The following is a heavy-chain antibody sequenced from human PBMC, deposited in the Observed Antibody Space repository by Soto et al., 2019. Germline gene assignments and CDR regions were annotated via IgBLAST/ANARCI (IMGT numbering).Heavy chain of an antibody. Sequence: PGGSLRLSCVASGFTFSTYGTSWVRLAPGKGLEWVSSVSGSGGNTYYAESVRGRFTISRDNSKNMLFLQMSSLRAEDTAMYYCAKEWEISTYGKFECRGQGTLVTAPQ. CDR3: AKEWEISTYGKFEC. CDR1: GFTFSTYG. D-gene: IGHD1-26*01. V-gene: IGHV3-23*01. J-gene: IGHJ4*02. CDR2: VSGSGGNT.